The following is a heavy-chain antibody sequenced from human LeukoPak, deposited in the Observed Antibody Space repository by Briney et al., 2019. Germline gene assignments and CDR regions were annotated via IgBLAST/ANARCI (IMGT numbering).Heavy chain of an antibody. CDR3: ARNLHYCSSTSCFGPLGY. J-gene: IGHJ4*02. CDR2: ISAYNGNT. V-gene: IGHV1-18*01. D-gene: IGHD2-2*01. CDR1: GYTFTSYS. Sequence: ASVKVSCKASGYTFTSYSISWVRQAPGQGLEWMGWISAYNGNTNYAQKLQGRVTMTTDTSTSTAYMELRSLRSDDTAVYYCARNLHYCSSTSCFGPLGYWGQGTLVTVSS.